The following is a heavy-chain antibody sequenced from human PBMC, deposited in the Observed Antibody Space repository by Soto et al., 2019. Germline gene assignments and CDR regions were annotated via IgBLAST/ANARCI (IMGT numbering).Heavy chain of an antibody. CDR1: GFTFSGSA. J-gene: IGHJ4*02. CDR2: IRSKANSYAT. V-gene: IGHV3-73*02. D-gene: IGHD5-12*01. CDR3: TRQWSGYNLLYFDY. Sequence: EVQLVESGGGLVQPGGSLKLSCAASGFTFSGSAMHWVRQASGKGLEWVGRIRSKANSYATAYAASVKGRFTISRDDSKHTAYLQINSLKTEDTAVYYCTRQWSGYNLLYFDYWSQGTLVTVSS.